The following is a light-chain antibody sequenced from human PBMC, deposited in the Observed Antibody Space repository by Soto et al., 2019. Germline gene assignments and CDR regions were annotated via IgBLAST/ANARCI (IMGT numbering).Light chain of an antibody. CDR2: EGS. CDR3: CSYAASGVYV. V-gene: IGLV2-23*01. J-gene: IGLJ1*01. CDR1: TGQVRGYSL. Sequence: QSVLAQPASVSGSPGQSITISCTRTTGQVRGYSLVSWYQQHPGKAPKLMIYEGSKRPSGVSNRFSGSKSGNTASLTISGLQAEDEADYYCCSYAASGVYVFGTATKVTVL.